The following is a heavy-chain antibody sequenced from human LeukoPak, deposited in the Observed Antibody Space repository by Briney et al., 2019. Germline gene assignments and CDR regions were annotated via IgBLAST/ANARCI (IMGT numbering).Heavy chain of an antibody. V-gene: IGHV3-74*01. CDR1: GFTLSSYC. J-gene: IGHJ5*02. CDR2: IKGDGTSA. Sequence: PGGSLRLSCAASGFTLSSYCMHWVRQAPGKGLVWVSRIKGDGTSASYADSVKGRFTSSTDNAKNTLYLQMNSLRAEDTAVYFCAKSDWFDPWGQGTLVTVSS. CDR3: AKSDWFDP.